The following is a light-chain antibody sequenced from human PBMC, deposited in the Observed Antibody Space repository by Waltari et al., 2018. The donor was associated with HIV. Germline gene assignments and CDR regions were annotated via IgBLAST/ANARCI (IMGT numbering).Light chain of an antibody. V-gene: IGKV1-NL1*01. Sequence: DIRLTQSPSSLSASLGDSVTITCRASLAIGHSLAWYQQKRDGAPRLLVYGASRLDSGVPVRFGGSGGGTNFSLTVTGLQPADFATYYCHQYYSVPQTFGQGTKVDVK. CDR3: HQYYSVPQT. CDR2: GAS. CDR1: LAIGHS. J-gene: IGKJ1*01.